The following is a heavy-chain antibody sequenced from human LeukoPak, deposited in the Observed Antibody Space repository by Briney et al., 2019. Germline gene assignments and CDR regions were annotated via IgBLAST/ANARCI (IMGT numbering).Heavy chain of an antibody. CDR2: IYYSGST. Sequence: SETLSLTCTVSGGSISSYYWSWIRQPPGKGLEWNGYIYYSGSTNYNPSLKSRVTISVDTSKNQFSLKLSSVTAADTAVYYCARLWFGKYYFDYWGQGTLVTVSS. CDR3: ARLWFGKYYFDY. D-gene: IGHD3-10*01. J-gene: IGHJ4*02. CDR1: GGSISSYY. V-gene: IGHV4-59*01.